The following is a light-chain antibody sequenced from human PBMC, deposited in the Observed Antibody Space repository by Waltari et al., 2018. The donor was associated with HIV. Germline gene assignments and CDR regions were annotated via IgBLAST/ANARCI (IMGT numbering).Light chain of an antibody. Sequence: QSLLTQPPSASGAPGQKVTITCSGSSSNIGTNSVYWYQHFPGSAPTRLLYSDVIRPPRVADRFSASKSGTSASLAIRGLLFDDEAVYYCSTWDDSLIGRVFGGGTRLTVL. CDR1: SSNIGTNS. CDR3: STWDDSLIGRV. J-gene: IGLJ3*02. CDR2: SDV. V-gene: IGLV1-44*01.